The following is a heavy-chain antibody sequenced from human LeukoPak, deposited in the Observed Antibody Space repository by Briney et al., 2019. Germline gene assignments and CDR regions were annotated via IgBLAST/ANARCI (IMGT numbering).Heavy chain of an antibody. CDR2: IYYSGST. V-gene: IGHV4-39*07. CDR3: ARNYYYYYMDA. Sequence: PSETLSLTCTVSGGPISTNSYYWGWIRQPPGKGLKWIGSIYYSGSTYYNPSLRSRVTISVNTSKNQFSLKLSSVTAADTAVYYCARNYYYYYMDAWGKGTTVTVSS. J-gene: IGHJ6*03. CDR1: GGPISTNSYY.